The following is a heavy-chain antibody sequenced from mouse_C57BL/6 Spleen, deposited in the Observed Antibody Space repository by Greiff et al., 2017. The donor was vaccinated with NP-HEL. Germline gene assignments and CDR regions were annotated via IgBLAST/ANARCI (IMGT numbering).Heavy chain of an antibody. D-gene: IGHD1-1*01. Sequence: QVQLQQSGAELVRPGASVKLSCKASGYTFTSYGISWVKQRTGQGLEWIGEIYPRSGNTYYNEKFKGKATLAEDKSSSTAYMELRSLTSEDSAVYFCAVITTVVPFDYWGQGTTLTVSS. CDR2: IYPRSGNT. V-gene: IGHV1-81*01. CDR1: GYTFTSYG. CDR3: AVITTVVPFDY. J-gene: IGHJ2*01.